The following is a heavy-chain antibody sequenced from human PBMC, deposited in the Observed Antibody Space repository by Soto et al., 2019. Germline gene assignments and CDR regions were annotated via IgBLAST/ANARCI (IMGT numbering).Heavy chain of an antibody. J-gene: IGHJ4*02. CDR1: GGSISSCDYY. D-gene: IGHD5-12*01. V-gene: IGHV4-30-4*01. CDR2: IYYSGST. Sequence: QVQLKESGPGLVKPSQTLSLTCTVSGGSISSCDYYWSWIRQPPGKGLELFGYIYYSGSTYYNPALKRRLTISVDTSMVQFSLKLGAVTAADTAVYYCARGAARWRRSGFDYWGQGTLVTVSS. CDR3: ARGAARWRRSGFDY.